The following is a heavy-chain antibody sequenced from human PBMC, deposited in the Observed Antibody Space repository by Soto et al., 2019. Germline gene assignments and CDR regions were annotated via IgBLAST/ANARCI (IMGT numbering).Heavy chain of an antibody. CDR2: IVVGSGNT. Sequence: SVKVSCKASGFTFTSSAVQWVRQARGQRLEWIGWIVVGSGNTNYAQKFQERVTITRDMSTSTAYMELSSLRSEDTAVYYCAADYGGSSGSRFDYWGQGTLVTVSS. J-gene: IGHJ4*02. D-gene: IGHD6-19*01. CDR1: GFTFTSSA. V-gene: IGHV1-58*01. CDR3: AADYGGSSGSRFDY.